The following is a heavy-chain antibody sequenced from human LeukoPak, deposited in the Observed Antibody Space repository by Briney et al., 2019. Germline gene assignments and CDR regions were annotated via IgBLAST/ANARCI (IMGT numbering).Heavy chain of an antibody. V-gene: IGHV4-61*02. J-gene: IGHJ6*03. D-gene: IGHD6-25*01. CDR3: ARALVDSSGIYYYYMDV. CDR1: GGSISSGSYY. CDR2: IYTSGST. Sequence: SETLSLTCTVSGGSISSGSYYWSWIRQPAGKGLEWIGRIYTSGSTNYNPSLKSRVTISVDTSGNQFSLKLSSVTAADTAVYYCARALVDSSGIYYYYMDVWGKGTTVTVSS.